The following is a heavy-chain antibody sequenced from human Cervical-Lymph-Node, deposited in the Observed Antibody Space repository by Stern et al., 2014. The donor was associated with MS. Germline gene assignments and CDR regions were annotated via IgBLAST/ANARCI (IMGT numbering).Heavy chain of an antibody. V-gene: IGHV1-69*04. Sequence: VQLVESGAEVKKPGSSVKVSCKASGGTFSSYTISWVRQAPGQGLEWMGRIIPMFGIANYAQKCQGRVTITADKSTTTVYMELSSLRSEDTAVYYCARVADIVVVPADNGMDVWGQGTTVTVSS. CDR1: GGTFSSYT. J-gene: IGHJ6*02. CDR2: IIPMFGIA. D-gene: IGHD2-2*01. CDR3: ARVADIVVVPADNGMDV.